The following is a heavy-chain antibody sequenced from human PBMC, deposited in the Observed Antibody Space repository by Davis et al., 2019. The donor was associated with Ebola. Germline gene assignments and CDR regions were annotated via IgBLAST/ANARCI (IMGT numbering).Heavy chain of an antibody. D-gene: IGHD2-2*01. Sequence: ASVKVSCKASGYTFSAYYIHWVRQAPGQGLEWMGWINTNTGNPTHAQGFTGRFVFSLDTSVSTAYLHISSLKAEDSAVYYCAKDEDHTMPSHWGQGTLVTVSS. V-gene: IGHV7-4-1*02. J-gene: IGHJ4*02. CDR1: GYTFSAYY. CDR3: AKDEDHTMPSH. CDR2: INTNTGNP.